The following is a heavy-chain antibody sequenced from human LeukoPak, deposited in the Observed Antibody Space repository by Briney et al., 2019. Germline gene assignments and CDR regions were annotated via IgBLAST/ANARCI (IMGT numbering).Heavy chain of an antibody. CDR1: GFTFTRHA. CDR2: ITGSGSST. Sequence: GGSLRLSCAASGFTFTRHAMTWVRQAPGKGLDYVSTITGSGSSTYYANSVKGRFTVSRDNSKNTLYLQMNSLRAEDTAVYYCAGRPDTAMVAIFDYWGQGTLVTISS. CDR3: AGRPDTAMVAIFDY. V-gene: IGHV3-23*01. J-gene: IGHJ4*02. D-gene: IGHD5-18*01.